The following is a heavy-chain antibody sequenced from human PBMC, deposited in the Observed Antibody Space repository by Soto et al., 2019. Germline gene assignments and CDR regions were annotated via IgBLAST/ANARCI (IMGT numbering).Heavy chain of an antibody. CDR2: ISGSGHAT. CDR3: AKMRRLRFLEWSTEGFDY. V-gene: IGHV3-23*01. Sequence: PGGSLRLSCVASEFTFSDYAMSWVRQAPGKGLEWVSVISGSGHATYYVDSVEGRFTISRDNSKNTVYLQMNSLTAEDTAVYYCAKMRRLRFLEWSTEGFDYWGQGTLVTVSS. D-gene: IGHD3-3*01. CDR1: EFTFSDYA. J-gene: IGHJ4*02.